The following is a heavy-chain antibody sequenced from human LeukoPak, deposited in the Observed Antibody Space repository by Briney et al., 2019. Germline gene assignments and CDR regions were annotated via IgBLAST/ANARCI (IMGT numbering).Heavy chain of an antibody. Sequence: RSETLSLTCAVYGGSFSGYYWSWIRQPPGKGLEWIGEINHSGSTNYNPSLKSRVTISVDTSKNQFSLKLSSVTAADTAVYYCARGGWLVGGWGQGTLVTVSS. V-gene: IGHV4-34*01. D-gene: IGHD1-26*01. CDR2: INHSGST. CDR3: ARGGWLVGG. J-gene: IGHJ4*02. CDR1: GGSFSGYY.